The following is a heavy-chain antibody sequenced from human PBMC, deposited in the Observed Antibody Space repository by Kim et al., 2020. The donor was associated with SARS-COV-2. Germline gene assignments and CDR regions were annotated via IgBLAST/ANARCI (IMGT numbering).Heavy chain of an antibody. J-gene: IGHJ4*02. V-gene: IGHV3-15*01. Sequence: VGSLRLSCAASGFTFSNGRMTWVRQAPGKGLEWVGRIKGKIHGGTIDYAAPVKGRFTISRDDSKNTLYLQMSSLKTEDTAVYYCTAGEPVAAPKWGYWGQGTQVTVS. CDR2: IKGKIHGGTI. CDR1: GFTFSNGR. D-gene: IGHD6-19*01. CDR3: TAGEPVAAPKWGY.